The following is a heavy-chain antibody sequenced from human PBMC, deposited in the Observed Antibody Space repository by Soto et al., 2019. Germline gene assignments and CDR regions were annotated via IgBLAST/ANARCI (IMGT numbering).Heavy chain of an antibody. CDR1: GGTFSSYA. CDR3: ARALAAPHAFDI. Sequence: GASVKVSCKASGGTFSSYAISWVRQAPGQELEWMGGIIPIFGTANYAQKFQGRVTITADESTSTAYMELSSLRSEDTAVYYCARALAAPHAFDIWGQGTMVTVSS. V-gene: IGHV1-69*13. CDR2: IIPIFGTA. D-gene: IGHD6-6*01. J-gene: IGHJ3*02.